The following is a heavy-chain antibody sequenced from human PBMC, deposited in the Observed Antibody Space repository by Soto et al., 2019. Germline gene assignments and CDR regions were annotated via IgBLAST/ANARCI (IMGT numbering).Heavy chain of an antibody. CDR3: ARGVPPSGWYFDL. V-gene: IGHV1-69*02. CDR2: IIPILGIA. J-gene: IGHJ2*01. Sequence: QVQLVQSGAEVKKPGSSVKVSCKASGCTFSSYTISWVRQAPGQGLEWMGRIIPILGIANYAQKFQGRVTITADKSTSTAYMELSSHRSEDTAVYYCARGVPPSGWYFDLWGRGTLVTVSS. CDR1: GCTFSSYT.